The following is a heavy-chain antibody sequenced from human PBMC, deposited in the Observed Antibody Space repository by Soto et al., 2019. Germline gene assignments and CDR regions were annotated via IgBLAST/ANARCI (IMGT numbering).Heavy chain of an antibody. V-gene: IGHV3-23*01. J-gene: IGHJ5*02. CDR1: EFTFSSSA. CDR2: ISDSGDST. CDR3: AKAAPYSSNTKGWFGP. Sequence: EVQLSESGGGLVLPGGSLRLSCAASEFTFSSSAMSWVRQAPGQGLEWVASISDSGDSTKYADSVKGRFAISRDNSKNALYLQMNSLRVEDTAIYYCAKAAPYSSNTKGWFGPWGQGNLVTDSS. D-gene: IGHD6-13*01.